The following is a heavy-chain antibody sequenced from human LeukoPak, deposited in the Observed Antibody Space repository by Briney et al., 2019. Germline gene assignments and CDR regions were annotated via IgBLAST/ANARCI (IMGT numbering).Heavy chain of an antibody. J-gene: IGHJ3*02. CDR2: IGTAGDT. V-gene: IGHV3-13*01. CDR1: GFTFSSYD. Sequence: GGSLRLSCAASGFTFSSYDMHWVRQATGKGLEWVSAIGTAGDTYYPGSVKGRFTISRDNSKNTLYLQMNSLRAEDTAVYYCAREAEAFDIWGQGTMVTVSS. CDR3: AREAEAFDI.